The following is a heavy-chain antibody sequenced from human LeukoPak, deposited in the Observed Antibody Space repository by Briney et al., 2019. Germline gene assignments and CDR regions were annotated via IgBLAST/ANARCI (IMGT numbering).Heavy chain of an antibody. D-gene: IGHD6-13*01. J-gene: IGHJ4*02. CDR3: ARERPPVSGSWYWGPFGY. Sequence: GGSLRLSCAASGFTFSSYALHWVRQAPGKGLEWVAVISYDGSNKHYADSVKGRFTISRDNSKNTLYLQMNSLRAEYTAVYDCARERPPVSGSWYWGPFGYWGQGTLVTVSS. V-gene: IGHV3-30*04. CDR1: GFTFSSYA. CDR2: ISYDGSNK.